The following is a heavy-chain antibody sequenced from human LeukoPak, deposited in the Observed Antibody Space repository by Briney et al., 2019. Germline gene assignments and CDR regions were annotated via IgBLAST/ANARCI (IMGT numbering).Heavy chain of an antibody. D-gene: IGHD3-22*01. J-gene: IGHJ3*01. Sequence: SETLSLTCTVSGGSVRSDSYYWSWIRQPPGKGLEWIGYVYYSGSTNYNPSLKSRVTISVDTSKNQFSLKLRSVTAADTAVYYCVREAAADYYDSSGYYRQTEVFDAWGQGTMVTVSS. CDR3: VREAAADYYDSSGYYRQTEVFDA. CDR1: GGSVRSDSYY. CDR2: VYYSGST. V-gene: IGHV4-61*01.